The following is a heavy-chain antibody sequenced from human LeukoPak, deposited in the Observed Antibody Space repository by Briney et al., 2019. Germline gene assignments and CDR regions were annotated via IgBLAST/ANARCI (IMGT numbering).Heavy chain of an antibody. CDR1: GFTFSSYG. D-gene: IGHD3-3*01. CDR2: ISYDGSNK. Sequence: GGSLRLSCAASGFTFSSYGMHWVRQAPGKGLEWVAVISYDGSNKYYADSVKGRFTISRDNSKNTLYLQMNSLRAEDTAVYYCAKDLAIFGVDDILDYWGQGTLVTVSS. CDR3: AKDLAIFGVDDILDY. J-gene: IGHJ4*02. V-gene: IGHV3-30*18.